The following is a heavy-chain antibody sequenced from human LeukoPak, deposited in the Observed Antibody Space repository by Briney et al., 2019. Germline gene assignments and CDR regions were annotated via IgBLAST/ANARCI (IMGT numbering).Heavy chain of an antibody. CDR3: AADPYYDILTGYSGTDAFDI. Sequence: SVKVSCKASGFTFTSSAVQWVRRARGQRLEWIGWIVVGSGNTNYAQKFQERVTITRDMSTSTAYMELSSLRSEDTAVYYCAADPYYDILTGYSGTDAFDIWGQGTMVTVSS. CDR2: IVVGSGNT. D-gene: IGHD3-9*01. V-gene: IGHV1-58*01. CDR1: GFTFTSSA. J-gene: IGHJ3*02.